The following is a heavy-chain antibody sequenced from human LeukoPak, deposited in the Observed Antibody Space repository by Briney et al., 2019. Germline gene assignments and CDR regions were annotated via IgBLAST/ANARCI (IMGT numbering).Heavy chain of an antibody. CDR2: ISYDGSNK. D-gene: IGHD3-9*01. Sequence: GGSLRLSCAASGFTFSSYAMHRVRQAPGKGLEWVAVISYDGSNKYYADSVKGRFTISRDNSKNTLYLQMNGLRAEDTAVYYCARDRVWVRYFDWSSYYFDYWGQGTLVTVSS. CDR3: ARDRVWVRYFDWSSYYFDY. V-gene: IGHV3-30*04. CDR1: GFTFSSYA. J-gene: IGHJ4*02.